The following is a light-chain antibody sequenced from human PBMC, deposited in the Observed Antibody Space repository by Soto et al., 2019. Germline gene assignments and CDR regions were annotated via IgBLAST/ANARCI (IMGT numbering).Light chain of an antibody. CDR3: QQYNDWPWT. Sequence: EIVMTQSPATLSVSPGERATLSCRASQSVSSNLAWYQQKPGQAPRLLIYGATTRATDIPARFSGSGSGTEFILTISSLQSEDFAVYYCQQYNDWPWTFGQGTKVDIK. CDR2: GAT. CDR1: QSVSSN. J-gene: IGKJ1*01. V-gene: IGKV3-15*01.